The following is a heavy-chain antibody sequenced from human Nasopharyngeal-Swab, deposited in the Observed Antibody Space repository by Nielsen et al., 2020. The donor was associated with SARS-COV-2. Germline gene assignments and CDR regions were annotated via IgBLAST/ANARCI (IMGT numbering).Heavy chain of an antibody. Sequence: SETLSLTCTVSGGSISSSSYYWGWIRQPPGKGLEWIGSIYYSGSTYYNPSLKSRVTILVDTSKNQFSLKLSSVTAAATAVYYCARGLKSIAARQGLNWFDPWGQGTLVTVSS. CDR3: ARGLKSIAARQGLNWFDP. D-gene: IGHD6-6*01. CDR1: GGSISSSSYY. V-gene: IGHV4-39*07. J-gene: IGHJ5*02. CDR2: IYYSGST.